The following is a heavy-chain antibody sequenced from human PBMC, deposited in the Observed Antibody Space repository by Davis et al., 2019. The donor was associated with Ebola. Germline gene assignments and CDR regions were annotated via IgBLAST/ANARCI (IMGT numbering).Heavy chain of an antibody. V-gene: IGHV1-46*01. D-gene: IGHD6-13*01. CDR2: INPSGGST. CDR1: GYTFTSYY. J-gene: IGHJ6*02. CDR3: AREPSWYSSSWSDYYYYYGMDV. Sequence: AASVKVSCKASGYTFTSYYMHWVRQAPGRGLEWMGIINPSGGSTSYAQKFQGRVTMTRDTSTSTVYMELSSLRSEDTAVYYCAREPSWYSSSWSDYYYYYGMDVWGQGTTVTVSS.